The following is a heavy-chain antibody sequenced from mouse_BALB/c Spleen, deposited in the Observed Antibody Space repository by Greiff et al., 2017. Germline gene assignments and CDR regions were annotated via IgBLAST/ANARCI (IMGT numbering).Heavy chain of an antibody. CDR2: ISTYSGNT. J-gene: IGHJ1*01. CDR3: ARRNYGLNFDV. Sequence: VQLQQSGPELVRPGVSVKISCKGSGYTFTDYAMHWVKQSHAKSLEWIGVISTYSGNTNYNQKFKGKATMTVDKSSSTAYMQLKSLTSEDSAVYYCARRNYGLNFDVWGAGTTVTVSS. D-gene: IGHD1-2*01. V-gene: IGHV1-67*01. CDR1: GYTFTDYA.